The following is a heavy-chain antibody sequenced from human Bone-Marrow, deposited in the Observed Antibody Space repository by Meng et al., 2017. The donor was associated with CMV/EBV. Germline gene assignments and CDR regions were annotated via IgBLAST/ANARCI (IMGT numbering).Heavy chain of an antibody. CDR1: GYTFTAYY. V-gene: IGHV1-2*02. Sequence: ASVKVSCKASGYTFTAYYIHWVRQAPGQGLEWMGWINPNSGGTKYAQKFQGRVTMTRDTSISTAYMELTRLRSDDTAVFYCARWEGTLSAFDIWGQGKMVNVSS. D-gene: IGHD1-26*01. CDR2: INPNSGGT. J-gene: IGHJ3*02. CDR3: ARWEGTLSAFDI.